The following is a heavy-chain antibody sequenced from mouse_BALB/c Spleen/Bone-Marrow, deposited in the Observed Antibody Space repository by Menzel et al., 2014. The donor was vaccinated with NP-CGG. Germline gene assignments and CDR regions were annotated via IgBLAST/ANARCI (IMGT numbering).Heavy chain of an antibody. CDR2: IYPGDGDT. CDR1: GYAFSSYW. CDR3: ARGDGNYPFYAMDY. V-gene: IGHV1-80*01. J-gene: IGHJ4*01. D-gene: IGHD2-1*01. Sequence: QVQLQQSGAELVRPGSSVKISCKASGYAFSSYWMNWVKQRPGQGLEWIGQIYPGDGDTNYNGKFKGKATLTADKSSSTAYMQLSSLTSEDSVVYFCARGDGNYPFYAMDYWGQGTSVTVSS.